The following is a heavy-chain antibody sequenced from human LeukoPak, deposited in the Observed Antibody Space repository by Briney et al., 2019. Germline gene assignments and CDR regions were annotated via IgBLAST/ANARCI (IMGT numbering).Heavy chain of an antibody. Sequence: GGSLRLSCVTSGFTFSNFGMSWVRQTPGKGLEWVAVIWFDGSNDDYADSVKGRFTISRDNSKNTLFLEMNSLRAEDTAVYYCARDPSSRAAAGRGDYWGQGTLVIVSS. V-gene: IGHV3-33*01. D-gene: IGHD6-13*01. J-gene: IGHJ4*02. CDR1: GFTFSNFG. CDR3: ARDPSSRAAAGRGDY. CDR2: IWFDGSND.